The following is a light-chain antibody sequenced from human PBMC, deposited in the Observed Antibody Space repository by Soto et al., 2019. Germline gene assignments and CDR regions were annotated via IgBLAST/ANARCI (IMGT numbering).Light chain of an antibody. Sequence: QSVLTQPPSASGTPGQRVTISCSGSSSNIGSNYVYWYQQLPGTAPKLLIYRNNQRPSGVPDRFSGSKSGTSASLAISGLRSEVEADYYCGAGDDSLSVYYFFGTGTKVPVL. CDR1: SSNIGSNY. V-gene: IGLV1-47*01. CDR2: RNN. J-gene: IGLJ1*01. CDR3: GAGDDSLSVYYF.